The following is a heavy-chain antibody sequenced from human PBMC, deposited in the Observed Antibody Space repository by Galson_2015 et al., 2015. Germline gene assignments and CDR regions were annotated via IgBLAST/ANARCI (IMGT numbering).Heavy chain of an antibody. CDR2: ITSRSSTI. Sequence: SLRLSCAASGFTFSNYSMSWVRQAPGKGPERISYITSRSSTIYYSDSVKGRFTISRDNAKNSLYLEMKSLRDEDTALYYCARDLGYCSGTSCYSVGAFDIWGQGTMVTVSS. CDR1: GFTFSNYS. J-gene: IGHJ3*02. D-gene: IGHD2-15*01. CDR3: ARDLGYCSGTSCYSVGAFDI. V-gene: IGHV3-48*02.